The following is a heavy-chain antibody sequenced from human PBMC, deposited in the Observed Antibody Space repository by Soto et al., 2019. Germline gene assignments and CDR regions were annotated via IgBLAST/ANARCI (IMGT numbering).Heavy chain of an antibody. Sequence: VQLVESGGGVVQPGRSLRLSCAASGFTYSTFGMHWVRQAPGKGLEWVSAISGSGGSTYYADSVKGRFTISRDNSKNTLYLQMNSLRAEDTAVYYCAKVPVLRFLEWLSAIDYWGQGTLVTVSS. J-gene: IGHJ4*02. V-gene: IGHV3-23*04. CDR2: ISGSGGST. D-gene: IGHD3-3*01. CDR1: GFTYSTFG. CDR3: AKVPVLRFLEWLSAIDY.